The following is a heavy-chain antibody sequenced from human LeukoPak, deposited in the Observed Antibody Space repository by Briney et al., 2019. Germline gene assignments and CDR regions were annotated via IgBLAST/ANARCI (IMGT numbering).Heavy chain of an antibody. CDR1: GYTLISYA. J-gene: IGHJ1*01. V-gene: IGHV1-18*01. CDR3: ARGDCSGGSCYLPEYLQH. CDR2: ITAYNGYT. Sequence: GASVKVSCKASGYTLISYAISWVRQAPGQGLEWRGWITAYNGYTTYAQKLQGRVTMTTDTSTNTAYMELRSLKSDDTAVYYCARGDCSGGSCYLPEYLQHWGQGTLVTVSS. D-gene: IGHD2-15*01.